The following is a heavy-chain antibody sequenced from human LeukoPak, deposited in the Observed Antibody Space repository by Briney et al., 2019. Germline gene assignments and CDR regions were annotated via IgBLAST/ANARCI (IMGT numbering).Heavy chain of an antibody. CDR1: GFTFSTYS. CDR3: ARTYYSGSGSYYNGYFDY. V-gene: IGHV3-48*04. D-gene: IGHD3-10*01. Sequence: GGSLRLSCAASGFTFSTYSMNWVRQAPGKGLEWVSYISSSSSTIYYADSVKGRFTISRDNAKNSLYLQMSSMRAEDMAVYYCARTYYSGSGSYYNGYFDYWGQGTLVTVSS. CDR2: ISSSSSTI. J-gene: IGHJ4*02.